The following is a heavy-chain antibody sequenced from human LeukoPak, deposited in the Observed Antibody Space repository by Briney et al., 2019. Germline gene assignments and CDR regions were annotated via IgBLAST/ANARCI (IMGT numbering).Heavy chain of an antibody. CDR3: ARDNTYYYGSGSYYHHGYFDY. CDR1: GFTFSSYW. Sequence: GGSLRLSCAASGFTFSSYWMSWVRQAPGKGLEWVANIKQDGSEKCYVDSVKGRSTISRDNAKNALYLQMNSLRAEDTAVYYCARDNTYYYGSGSYYHHGYFDYWGQGTLVTVSS. CDR2: IKQDGSEK. D-gene: IGHD3-10*01. V-gene: IGHV3-7*01. J-gene: IGHJ4*02.